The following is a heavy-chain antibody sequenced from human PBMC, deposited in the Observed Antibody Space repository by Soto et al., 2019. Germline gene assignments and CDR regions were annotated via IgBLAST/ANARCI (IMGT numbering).Heavy chain of an antibody. V-gene: IGHV3-23*01. J-gene: IGHJ4*02. CDR2: IGASGGST. D-gene: IGHD6-19*01. Sequence: GGSLRLSCAVSGFTFSSYALSWVRQAPGKGLEWVSIIGASGGSTFYADSVKGRCTISRDNSKNTLYLQMNNLRAEDTAVYYCAKHFDSGCPDYWGQGTLGTVSS. CDR3: AKHFDSGCPDY. CDR1: GFTFSSYA.